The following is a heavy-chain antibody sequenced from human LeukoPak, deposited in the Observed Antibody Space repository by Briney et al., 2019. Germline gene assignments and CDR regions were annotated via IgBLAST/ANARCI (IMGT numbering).Heavy chain of an antibody. D-gene: IGHD3-3*01. J-gene: IGHJ5*02. V-gene: IGHV4-39*07. CDR2: IYYSGST. Sequence: SETLSLTCTISGDSISSSSYYWGWIRQPPGKGLEWIGSIYYSGSTYYNPSLKSRVTISVDTSKNQFSLKLSSVTAADTAVYFCARGPLNYDFWSGYYDTWFDPWGQGTLVTVSS. CDR3: ARGPLNYDFWSGYYDTWFDP. CDR1: GDSISSSSYY.